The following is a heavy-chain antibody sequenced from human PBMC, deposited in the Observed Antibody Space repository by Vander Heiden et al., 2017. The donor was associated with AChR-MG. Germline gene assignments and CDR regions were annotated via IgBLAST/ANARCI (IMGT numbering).Heavy chain of an antibody. CDR1: GFTFRSYG. CDR2: ISYDGSNK. V-gene: IGHV3-30*18. Sequence: QVQLVESGGGVVQPGRSLRLSCAASGFTFRSYGMHWVRQAPGKGLEWVAVISYDGSNKYYADSVKGRFTISRDNSKNTLYLQMNSLRAEDTAVYYCAKDAGVWFGDYYFDYWGQGTLVTVSS. CDR3: AKDAGVWFGDYYFDY. J-gene: IGHJ4*02. D-gene: IGHD3-10*01.